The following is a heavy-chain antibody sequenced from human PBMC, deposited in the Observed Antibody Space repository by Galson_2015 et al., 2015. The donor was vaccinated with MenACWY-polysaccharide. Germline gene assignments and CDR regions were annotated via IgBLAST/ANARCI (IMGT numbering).Heavy chain of an antibody. CDR2: IGSDGSST. CDR3: ATWDGLLLFDN. Sequence: WVRQGPGKGLVWVSRIGSDGSSTSYADSVKGRFTISRDNAKNTVHLQMNSLRAEDTAVYYCATWDGLLLFDNWGQGTLVTVSS. D-gene: IGHD3-22*01. J-gene: IGHJ5*02. V-gene: IGHV3-74*01.